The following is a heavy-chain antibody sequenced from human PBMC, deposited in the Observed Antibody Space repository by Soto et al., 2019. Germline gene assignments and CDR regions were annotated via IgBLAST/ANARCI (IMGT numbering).Heavy chain of an antibody. CDR3: AKEGSVVATTPDFDY. CDR2: ISYDGSYK. V-gene: IGHV3-30*18. Sequence: QVQLVESGGGVVQPGRSLRLSCAASGFTFSSYGMHWVRQAPGKGLEWAGVISYDGSYKYYADSMKGRVTISRDNSKNTLYVQMNSLRAEDTAVYYCAKEGSVVATTPDFDYWGQGTLVTVSS. D-gene: IGHD5-12*01. CDR1: GFTFSSYG. J-gene: IGHJ4*02.